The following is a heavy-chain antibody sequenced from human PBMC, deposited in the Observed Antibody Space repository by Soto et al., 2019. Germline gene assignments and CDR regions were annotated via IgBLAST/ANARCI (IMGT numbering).Heavy chain of an antibody. J-gene: IGHJ3*02. Sequence: PSETLSLTCTVSGGSISTYYWNWIRQSAGKGLAWIGRVYISGSTNYHPSLKSRVAMSVDTSNNQFSLKVTSVTAADTAVYYCARGGRDGFDIWGQGTMVTVSS. CDR1: GGSISTYY. CDR3: ARGGRDGFDI. CDR2: VYISGST. V-gene: IGHV4-4*07.